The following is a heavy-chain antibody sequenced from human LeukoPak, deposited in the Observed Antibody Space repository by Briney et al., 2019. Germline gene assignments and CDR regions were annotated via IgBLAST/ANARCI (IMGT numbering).Heavy chain of an antibody. V-gene: IGHV4-38-2*02. CDR3: ARDYGSGSYYPY. J-gene: IGHJ4*02. D-gene: IGHD3-10*01. CDR1: GYSISSGYY. Sequence: SETLSLTCTVSGYSISSGYYWGWIRQPPGKGLEWIGSIYYSGSTYYNPSLKSRVTISVDTSKNQFSLKLSSVTAADTAVYYCARDYGSGSYYPYWGQGTLVTVSS. CDR2: IYYSGST.